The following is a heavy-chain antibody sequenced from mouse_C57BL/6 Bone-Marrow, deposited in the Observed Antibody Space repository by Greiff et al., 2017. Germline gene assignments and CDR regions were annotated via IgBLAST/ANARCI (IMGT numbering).Heavy chain of an antibody. CDR2: IYPGGGYT. J-gene: IGHJ2*01. D-gene: IGHD1-1*01. CDR1: GYTFTNYW. Sequence: QVQLQQSGAELVRPGTSVKMSCKASGYTFTNYWIGWAKQRPGHGLEWIGDIYPGGGYTNYNEKFKGKATLTADKSSSTAYMQFSSLTSEDSAIYYCARSGITTVVATSYYFDYWGQGTTLTVSS. V-gene: IGHV1-63*01. CDR3: ARSGITTVVATSYYFDY.